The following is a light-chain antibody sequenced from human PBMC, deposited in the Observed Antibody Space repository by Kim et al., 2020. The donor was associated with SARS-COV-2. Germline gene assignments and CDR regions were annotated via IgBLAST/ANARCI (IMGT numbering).Light chain of an antibody. CDR3: QQYGSSLALT. CDR2: GAS. J-gene: IGKJ4*01. Sequence: SPGERATLSCRASQSVSSSYLAWYQQKPGQAPRLLIYGASSRATGIPDRFSGSGSGTDFTLTISRLEPEDFAVYYCQQYGSSLALTFGGGTKLEI. V-gene: IGKV3-20*01. CDR1: QSVSSSY.